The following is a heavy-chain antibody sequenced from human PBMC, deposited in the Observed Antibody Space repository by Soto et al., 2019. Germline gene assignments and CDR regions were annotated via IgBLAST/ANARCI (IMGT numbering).Heavy chain of an antibody. V-gene: IGHV3-15*07. CDR2: IKSKTDGGTT. Sequence: EVQLVESGGGLVKPGGSLRLSCAASGFTFSNAWMNWVRQAPGKGLEWVGRIKSKTDGGTTDYAAPVKGRFTISRDDSKNTLYLQMNSLKTEDTAVYYCTSTGILIAAAGTLDYWCQGTLVTVSS. CDR1: GFTFSNAW. J-gene: IGHJ4*02. D-gene: IGHD6-13*01. CDR3: TSTGILIAAAGTLDY.